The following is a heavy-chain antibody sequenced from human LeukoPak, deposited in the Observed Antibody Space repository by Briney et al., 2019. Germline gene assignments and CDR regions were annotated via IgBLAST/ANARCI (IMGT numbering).Heavy chain of an antibody. D-gene: IGHD2-2*01. Sequence: KPGESLKISCKGSGYSFTTYWIGWVRQMPGKGLEWMGIIYPGDSDTRYSPSFQGQVTISADKSISTAYLQWSSLKASDTAMYYCARHAPAAMLWGDFDYWGQGTLVTVSS. J-gene: IGHJ4*02. CDR1: GYSFTTYW. CDR2: IYPGDSDT. CDR3: ARHAPAAMLWGDFDY. V-gene: IGHV5-51*01.